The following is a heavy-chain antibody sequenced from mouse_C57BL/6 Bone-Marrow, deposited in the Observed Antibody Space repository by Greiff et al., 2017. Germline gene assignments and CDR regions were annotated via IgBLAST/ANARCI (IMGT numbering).Heavy chain of an antibody. Sequence: EVQRVESGGGLVQPGGSLKLSCAASGFTFSDYYMYWVRQTPEKRLEWVAYISNGGGSTYYPDTVKGRFTLSRDNAKNTLYLQMSRLKSEDTAMDDCARQDYDYAFYAMDYWGQGTSVTVSS. V-gene: IGHV5-12*01. CDR1: GFTFSDYY. CDR2: ISNGGGST. J-gene: IGHJ4*01. D-gene: IGHD2-4*01. CDR3: ARQDYDYAFYAMDY.